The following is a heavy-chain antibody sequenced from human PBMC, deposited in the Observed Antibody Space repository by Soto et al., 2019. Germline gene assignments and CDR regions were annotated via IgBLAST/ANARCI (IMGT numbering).Heavy chain of an antibody. CDR3: VRQAYQYDTNSLGY. CDR2: IYPGDSNT. V-gene: IGHV5-51*01. J-gene: IGHJ4*02. CDR1: GYRFTTYW. Sequence: GESLKISCKGSGYRFTTYWIGWVRQMPGKGLEWMGLIYPGDSNTRFSPSFQGRVTISVDMSISTAYLQWSSLRVSDTAMYYCVRQAYQYDTNSLGYWGQGTLVTVSS. D-gene: IGHD2-8*01.